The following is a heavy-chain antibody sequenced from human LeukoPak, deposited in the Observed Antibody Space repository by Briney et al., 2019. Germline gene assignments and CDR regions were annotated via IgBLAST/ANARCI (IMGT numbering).Heavy chain of an antibody. Sequence: ASVKVSCKASGYTFTGYYMHWVRQAPGQGREWMGWINPNSGGTNYAQKFQGRVTLTGDTSISTAYMELSRLRSDDTAVYYCAGGVDTAMLPYYFYYIDVWAKGTTVTVSS. CDR1: GYTFTGYY. CDR2: INPNSGGT. J-gene: IGHJ6*03. V-gene: IGHV1-2*02. D-gene: IGHD5-18*01. CDR3: AGGVDTAMLPYYFYYIDV.